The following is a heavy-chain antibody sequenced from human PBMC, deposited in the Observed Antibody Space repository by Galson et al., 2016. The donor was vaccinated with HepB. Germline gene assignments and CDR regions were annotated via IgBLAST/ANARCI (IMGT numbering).Heavy chain of an antibody. CDR2: TYYRARWYN. D-gene: IGHD3-10*01. Sequence: CAISGDSVSSNSAAWNWLRQSPSRGLEWLGRTYYRARWYNDCAVSVKSRITINPDTSKNQFSLHLNSVTPEDTAVYYCARGVRFGSLDYWGQGTLVTVSS. CDR1: GDSVSSNSAA. J-gene: IGHJ4*02. CDR3: ARGVRFGSLDY. V-gene: IGHV6-1*01.